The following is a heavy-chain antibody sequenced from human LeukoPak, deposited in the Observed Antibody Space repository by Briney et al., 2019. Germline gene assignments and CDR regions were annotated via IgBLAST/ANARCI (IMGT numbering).Heavy chain of an antibody. CDR2: IIPIFGTA. J-gene: IGHJ3*02. V-gene: IGHV1-69*06. CDR1: GGSFSNYA. Sequence: SVKVSCKASGGSFSNYAISWVRQAPGQGLEWMGGIIPIFGTANYAQKFRGRATITADKSTSTAYMELSSLRSEDTAVYYCARAPVAGTVFDIWGQGTMVTVSS. CDR3: ARAPVAGTVFDI. D-gene: IGHD6-19*01.